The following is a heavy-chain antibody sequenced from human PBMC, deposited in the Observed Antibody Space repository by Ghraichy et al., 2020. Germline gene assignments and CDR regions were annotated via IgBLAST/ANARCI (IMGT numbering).Heavy chain of an antibody. D-gene: IGHD2-15*01. CDR2: INGDASST. J-gene: IGHJ4*02. CDR3: AREPFIAPAY. V-gene: IGHV3-74*01. CDR1: GFTFSSYW. Sequence: GGSLRLSCEASGFTFSSYWMHWVRQAPGKGLVWVSQINGDASSTHYADSVKGRFSISRDNAKNTLYLQMNSLRAEDTAVYYCAREPFIAPAYWGQGTLVTVSS.